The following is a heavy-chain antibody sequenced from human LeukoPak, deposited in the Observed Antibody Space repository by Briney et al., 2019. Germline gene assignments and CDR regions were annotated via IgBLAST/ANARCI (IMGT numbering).Heavy chain of an antibody. Sequence: GGSLRLSCAASGFTFSDYNMKWVRQAPGKGLEWVSYITDSGNTIHYADSVKGRFTISRDNAKNSLYLQMNSLRAEDTAVYYCARSIGLTGGGVDVWGQGTTVTVSS. D-gene: IGHD3-9*01. J-gene: IGHJ6*02. CDR2: ITDSGNTI. V-gene: IGHV3-11*01. CDR1: GFTFSDYN. CDR3: ARSIGLTGGGVDV.